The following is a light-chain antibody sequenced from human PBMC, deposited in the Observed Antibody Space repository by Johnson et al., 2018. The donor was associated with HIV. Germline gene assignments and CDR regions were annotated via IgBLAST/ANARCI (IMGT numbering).Light chain of an antibody. Sequence: QSVLTQPPSVSAAPGQKVTISCSGSSSNIGNNYVSWYQQLPGTAPRLLIYDNNKRPSGIPDRFSGSKSGTSATLGITGLQTGDEADYYCGTWDSSLSPYVLGTGTKVTVL. J-gene: IGLJ1*01. CDR3: GTWDSSLSPYV. CDR1: SSNIGNNY. CDR2: DNN. V-gene: IGLV1-51*01.